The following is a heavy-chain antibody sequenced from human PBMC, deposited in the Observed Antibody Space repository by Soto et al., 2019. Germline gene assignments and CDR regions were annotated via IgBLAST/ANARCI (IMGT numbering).Heavy chain of an antibody. D-gene: IGHD3-10*01. Sequence: ASVKVSCKASGYTFTSYGISWVRQAPGQGLEWMGWISAYNGNTNYAQKLQGRVIMTTDTSTSTAYMELRSLRSDDTAVYYCARDVGRITMVRGVSQHWGQGTLVTVSS. CDR2: ISAYNGNT. V-gene: IGHV1-18*01. CDR1: GYTFTSYG. J-gene: IGHJ1*01. CDR3: ARDVGRITMVRGVSQH.